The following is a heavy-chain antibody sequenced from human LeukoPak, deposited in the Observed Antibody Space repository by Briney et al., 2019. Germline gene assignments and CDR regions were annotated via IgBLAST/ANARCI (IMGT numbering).Heavy chain of an antibody. CDR3: AGGSPYYDFWSGYYTTVDY. CDR2: INHSGST. J-gene: IGHJ4*02. V-gene: IGHV4-34*01. CDR1: GGSFSGYY. D-gene: IGHD3-3*01. Sequence: PSETLSLTCAVYGGSFSGYYWSWIRQPPGKGLEWIGEINHSGSTNYNPSLKSRVTISVDTSKNQFSLKLSSVTAADTAVYYCAGGSPYYDFWSGYYTTVDYWGQGTLVTVSS.